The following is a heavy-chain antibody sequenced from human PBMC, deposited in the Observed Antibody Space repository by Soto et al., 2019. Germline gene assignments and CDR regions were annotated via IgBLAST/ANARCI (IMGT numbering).Heavy chain of an antibody. Sequence: SETLSLTCTVSGGSIGSSSYYWGWIRQPPGKGLEWIGSIYYSGSTYYNPSLKSRVTISVDTSKNQFSLKLSSVTAADTAVYYCACQLRYFDWLQYYYYYGMDVWGQGTTVTVSS. CDR3: ACQLRYFDWLQYYYYYGMDV. J-gene: IGHJ6*02. CDR1: GGSIGSSSYY. D-gene: IGHD3-9*01. V-gene: IGHV4-39*01. CDR2: IYYSGST.